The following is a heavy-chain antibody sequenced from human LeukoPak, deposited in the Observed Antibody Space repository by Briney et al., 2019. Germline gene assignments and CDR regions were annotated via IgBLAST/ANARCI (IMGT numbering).Heavy chain of an antibody. J-gene: IGHJ4*02. CDR3: ARRPRGYSSSWYDY. D-gene: IGHD6-13*01. CDR2: INHSGST. Sequence: SETLSLTCAVYGGSFSGYYWSWIRQPPGKGLEWIGEINHSGSTNYNPSLKSRVTISVDTSKNQFSLKLSSVTAADTAVYYCARRPRGYSSSWYDYWGQGTLVTVSS. V-gene: IGHV4-34*01. CDR1: GGSFSGYY.